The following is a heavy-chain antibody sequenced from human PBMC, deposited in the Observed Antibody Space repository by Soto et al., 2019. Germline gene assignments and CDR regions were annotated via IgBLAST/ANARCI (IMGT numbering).Heavy chain of an antibody. J-gene: IGHJ4*02. D-gene: IGHD3-10*01. Sequence: GGSPRICCAASGVPFCSYGMHWVRQAPGKGLEWVAVISYDGSNKYYADSVKGRFTISRDNSKNTLYLQMNSLRAEDTAVYYCAKGWLLWFGESTAHWGQGTLVTVSS. CDR1: GVPFCSYG. V-gene: IGHV3-30*18. CDR2: ISYDGSNK. CDR3: AKGWLLWFGESTAH.